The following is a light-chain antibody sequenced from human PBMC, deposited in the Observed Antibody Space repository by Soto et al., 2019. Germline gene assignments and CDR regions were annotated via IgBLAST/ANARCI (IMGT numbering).Light chain of an antibody. V-gene: IGLV6-57*02. J-gene: IGLJ2*01. CDR1: SGSIASNY. CDR2: EDN. Sequence: NFMLTQPHSVSESPGKTVTISCTGSSGSIASNYVQWYQQRPGSAPTTVIYEDNQRPSGVPDRFSGSIDSSSNSASLTISGLKTEDEAANYCQFYDSSNVVFGGGPKLTVL. CDR3: QFYDSSNVV.